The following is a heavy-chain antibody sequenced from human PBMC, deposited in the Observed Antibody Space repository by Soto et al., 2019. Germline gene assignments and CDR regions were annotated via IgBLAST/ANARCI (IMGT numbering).Heavy chain of an antibody. J-gene: IGHJ6*03. CDR1: GFTFSSYG. Sequence: QVQLVESGGGVVQPGRSLRLSCAASGFTFSSYGMHWVRQAPGKGLEWVAVIWYDGSNKYYADSVKGRFTISRDNSKNTLYLQMNSLRAEDMAVYYCARDGGVIDNRIYYYMDVWGKGTTVTVSS. CDR3: ARDGGVIDNRIYYYMDV. CDR2: IWYDGSNK. D-gene: IGHD3-22*01. V-gene: IGHV3-33*01.